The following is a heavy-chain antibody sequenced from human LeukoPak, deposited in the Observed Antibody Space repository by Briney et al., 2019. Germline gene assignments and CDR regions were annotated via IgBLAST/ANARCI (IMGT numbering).Heavy chain of an antibody. V-gene: IGHV3-30*04. CDR2: ISYDGSNK. CDR3: ARDLLGSGSYETAFDI. J-gene: IGHJ3*02. D-gene: IGHD3-10*01. CDR1: GFTFSSYA. Sequence: GGSLRLSCAASGFTFSSYAMHWVRQAPGKGLEWVAVISYDGSNKYYADSVKGRFTISRDNSKNTLYLQMNSLRAEDTAVYYCARDLLGSGSYETAFDIWGRGTMVTVSS.